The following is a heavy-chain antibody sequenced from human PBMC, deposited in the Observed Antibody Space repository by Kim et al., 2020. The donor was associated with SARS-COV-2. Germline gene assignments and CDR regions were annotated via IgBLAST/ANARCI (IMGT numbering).Heavy chain of an antibody. CDR1: GGTFSSYA. D-gene: IGHD6-13*01. CDR2: IIPIFGTA. CDR3: EIIAAAGSHYYYGMDV. V-gene: IGHV1-69*13. J-gene: IGHJ6*02. Sequence: SVKVSCKASGGTFSSYAISWVRQAPGQGLEWMGGIIPIFGTANYAQKFQGRVTITADESTSTAYMELGSLRSEDTAVYYCEIIAAAGSHYYYGMDVWGQGTTVTVSS.